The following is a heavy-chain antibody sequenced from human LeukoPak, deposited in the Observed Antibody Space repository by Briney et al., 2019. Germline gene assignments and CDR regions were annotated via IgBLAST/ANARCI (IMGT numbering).Heavy chain of an antibody. J-gene: IGHJ5*02. CDR1: GGSFSGYY. V-gene: IGHV4-34*01. Sequence: PSETLSLTCAVYGGSFSGYYWSWIRQPPGKGLEWIGEINHSGSTNYNPSLKSRVTISVDTSKNQFSLKLSSVTAADTAVYYCARGHRYCSSTSCLRGWFDPWGQGTLVTVSS. CDR2: INHSGST. CDR3: ARGHRYCSSTSCLRGWFDP. D-gene: IGHD2-2*01.